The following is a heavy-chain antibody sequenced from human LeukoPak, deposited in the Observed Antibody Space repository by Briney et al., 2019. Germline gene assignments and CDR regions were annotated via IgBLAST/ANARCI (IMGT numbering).Heavy chain of an antibody. J-gene: IGHJ4*02. D-gene: IGHD6-19*01. CDR1: GGSISSGGYY. V-gene: IGHV4-31*03. Sequence: SETLSLTCTISGGSISSGGYYWSWIRQHPGKGLEWIGYIYYSGSTYYNPSLKSRVTISVDTSKNQFSLKLSSVTAADTAVYYCARSVAGTFDYWGQGTLVTVSS. CDR3: ARSVAGTFDY. CDR2: IYYSGST.